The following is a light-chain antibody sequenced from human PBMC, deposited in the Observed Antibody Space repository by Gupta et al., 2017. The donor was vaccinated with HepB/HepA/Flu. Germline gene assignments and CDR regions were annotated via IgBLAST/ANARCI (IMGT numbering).Light chain of an antibody. CDR2: AAS. Sequence: DIQMTQSPSSLSAFVGDRVTITCRTSQSISNYVNWYQQKPGRAPKLLIYAASSLQSGVPSRFSGSGSGTEFTLTIKSLQPEDFATYYCQQSFSTPPWTFGQGTKVEIK. CDR3: QQSFSTPPWT. CDR1: QSISNY. J-gene: IGKJ1*01. V-gene: IGKV1-39*01.